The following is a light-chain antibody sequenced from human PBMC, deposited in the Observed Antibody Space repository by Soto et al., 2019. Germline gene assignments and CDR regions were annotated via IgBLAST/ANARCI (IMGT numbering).Light chain of an antibody. CDR3: SSYSSSTTPVV. J-gene: IGLJ2*01. V-gene: IGLV2-14*01. CDR1: TSDGGGYNF. CDR2: DVS. Sequence: QSALTQPASVSGSPGQSLTIYCTGTTSDGGGYNFVSWYQQHPGKAPKLMIYDVSNRPSGVSNRFSGSKSCNTASLTISGLQAEDKADYFCSSYSSSTTPVVFGGGTKLTVL.